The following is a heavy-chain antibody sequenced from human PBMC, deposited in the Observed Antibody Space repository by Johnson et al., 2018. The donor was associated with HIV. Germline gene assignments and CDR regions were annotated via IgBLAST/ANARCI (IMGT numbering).Heavy chain of an antibody. V-gene: IGHV3-66*01. CDR1: GFTVSSNY. CDR3: AKVHSSSSNGFDI. CDR2: IYSGGDT. J-gene: IGHJ3*02. D-gene: IGHD6-6*01. Sequence: EVQLVESGGALVQPGGSLRLSCAVSGFTVSSNYITWVRQAPGKGLEWISVIYSGGDTYFADSVKGRFTISRDNSKNTLYLQMNSLRGEDTAVYYCAKVHSSSSNGFDIWGQGTMVTVSS.